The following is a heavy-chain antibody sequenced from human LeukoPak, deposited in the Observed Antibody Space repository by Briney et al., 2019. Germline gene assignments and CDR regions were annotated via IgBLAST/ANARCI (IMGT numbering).Heavy chain of an antibody. J-gene: IGHJ4*02. V-gene: IGHV1-2*02. CDR1: GFTFTDEY. CDR3: ARSQTKFGTFDY. CDR2: INPYSGAI. Sequence: ASVKVSCKSSGFTFTDEYIHWVRQAPGQGLEWMGWINPYSGAINYAQKFQGRVTLTRDTSISTAYMELSRLTSDDTAVYYCARSQTKFGTFDYWGQGTLVTVSS. D-gene: IGHD3-16*01.